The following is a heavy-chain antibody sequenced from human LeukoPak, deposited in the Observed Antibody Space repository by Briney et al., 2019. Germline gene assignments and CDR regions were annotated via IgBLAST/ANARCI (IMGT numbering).Heavy chain of an antibody. V-gene: IGHV4-59*01. D-gene: IGHD4-17*01. Sequence: SETLSLTCTVSGGSISSYYWSWIRQPPGKGLEWIGYVFYSGSTNYNPSLKSRVTISVDMSKNQFSLKLTSVTAADTAVYYCAREVGDYVRVFDYWSQGTLVTVSS. CDR1: GGSISSYY. J-gene: IGHJ4*02. CDR3: AREVGDYVRVFDY. CDR2: VFYSGST.